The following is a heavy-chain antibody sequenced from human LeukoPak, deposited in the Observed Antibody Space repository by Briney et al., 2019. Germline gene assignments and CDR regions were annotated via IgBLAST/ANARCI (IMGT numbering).Heavy chain of an antibody. J-gene: IGHJ4*02. CDR1: GFTFSRYC. CDR3: ARVGYYASGHFSYFDY. Sequence: GGSLRLSCAASGFTFSRYCMHWVRQAPGKGLEWVAVTTYDGTKKDYADPVKGRFTISRDNSKNTLYLQMNSLRAEDTAVYYCARVGYYASGHFSYFDYWGQGTLVTVSS. V-gene: IGHV3-30*03. CDR2: TTYDGTKK. D-gene: IGHD3-10*01.